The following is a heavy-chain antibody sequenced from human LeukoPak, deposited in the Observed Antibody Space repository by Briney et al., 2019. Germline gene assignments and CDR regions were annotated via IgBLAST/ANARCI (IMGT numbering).Heavy chain of an antibody. Sequence: GASVKVSCKASGYTFTGYYMHWVRQAPGQGLEWMGWINPNSGGTNYAQKFQGRVAMTRDTSISTAYMELSRLRSDDTAVYYCARALGYCSSTSCLLPRGFDPWGQGTLVTVSS. V-gene: IGHV1-2*02. CDR1: GYTFTGYY. J-gene: IGHJ5*02. CDR2: INPNSGGT. D-gene: IGHD2-2*01. CDR3: ARALGYCSSTSCLLPRGFDP.